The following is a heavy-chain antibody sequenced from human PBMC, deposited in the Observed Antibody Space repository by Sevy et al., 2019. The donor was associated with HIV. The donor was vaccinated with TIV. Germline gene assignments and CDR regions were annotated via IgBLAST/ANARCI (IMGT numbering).Heavy chain of an antibody. V-gene: IGHV3-11*01. J-gene: IGHJ6*02. CDR3: ARDLDIVVVPAAHRYYYGMDV. D-gene: IGHD2-2*01. CDR2: ISSSGSTI. Sequence: GGSLRLSCAASGFTFSDYYMSWIRQAPGKGLEWVSYISSSGSTIYYADSVKGRFTISRDNAKNSLYLQMNSLRAEDTAVYYCARDLDIVVVPAAHRYYYGMDVWGQGTTVTVSS. CDR1: GFTFSDYY.